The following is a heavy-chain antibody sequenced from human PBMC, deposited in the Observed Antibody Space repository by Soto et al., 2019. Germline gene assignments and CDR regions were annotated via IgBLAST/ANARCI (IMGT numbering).Heavy chain of an antibody. CDR1: GGSIGSGDNY. Sequence: SETLSLTCSFSGGSIGSGDNYWCWIRHPPGKGLEWIGYIYHTGYTYNNPSLRSRVSMSIDTSKDQFSLKLKSVTAADTALYFCARQRTSVVTQAYFDVWGPGSLVTVSS. V-gene: IGHV4-30-4*01. CDR2: IYHTGYT. J-gene: IGHJ4*02. CDR3: ARQRTSVVTQAYFDV. D-gene: IGHD2-21*02.